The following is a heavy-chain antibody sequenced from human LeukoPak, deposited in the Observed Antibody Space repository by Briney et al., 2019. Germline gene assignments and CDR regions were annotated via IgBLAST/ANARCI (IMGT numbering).Heavy chain of an antibody. J-gene: IGHJ6*03. V-gene: IGHV3-48*04. CDR3: AAGGDYYYHMDV. CDR1: GFTFTTYS. Sequence: TGGSLRLSCEASGFTFTTYSMTWVRQAPGKGLEWVSYISSSSTTIYYADSVKGRFTISRDNAKNSVYLQMNSLRAEDTAVYHCAAGGDYYYHMDVWGKGTTVTVSS. CDR2: ISSSSTTI. D-gene: IGHD3-10*01.